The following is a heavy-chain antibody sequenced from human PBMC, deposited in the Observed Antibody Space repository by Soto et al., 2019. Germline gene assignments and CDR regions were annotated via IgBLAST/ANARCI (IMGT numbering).Heavy chain of an antibody. D-gene: IGHD3-16*01. CDR1: GDPFGSSA. CDR3: ARLRRDWGEAFDL. V-gene: IGHV1-69*01. CDR2: IIPVFDKA. Sequence: QVQLVQSGANVKKPGSSVKVSCKTSGDPFGSSAISWVRQAPAQGLEWMGEIIPVFDKANYAQNFQGRLTITADEPTGTVFMQLSSLRSEDTAVYFCARLRRDWGEAFDLWGLGTCVTVSS. J-gene: IGHJ3*01.